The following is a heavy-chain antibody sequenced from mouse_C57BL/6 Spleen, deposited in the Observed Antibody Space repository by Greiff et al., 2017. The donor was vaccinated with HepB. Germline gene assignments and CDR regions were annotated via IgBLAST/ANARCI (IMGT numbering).Heavy chain of an antibody. D-gene: IGHD2-2*01. CDR2: IYPGSGNT. Sequence: VQLQQSGAELVRPGASVKLSCKASGYTFTDYYINWVKQRPGQGLEWIARIYPGSGNTYYNEKFKGKATLTAEKSSSTAYMQLSSLTSEDSAVYFCARGGLPYWYFDVWGTGTTVTVSS. CDR3: ARGGLPYWYFDV. J-gene: IGHJ1*03. CDR1: GYTFTDYY. V-gene: IGHV1-76*01.